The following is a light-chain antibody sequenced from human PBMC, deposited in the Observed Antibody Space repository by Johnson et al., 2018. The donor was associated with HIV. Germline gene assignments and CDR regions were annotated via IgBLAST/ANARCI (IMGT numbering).Light chain of an antibody. V-gene: IGLV1-51*01. J-gene: IGLJ1*01. Sequence: QSILTQPPSVSAAPGQTVTISCSGSSSNVGSSFVSWYRQVPGTAPKLLIYDNNKRPSGIPGRFSGSKSGPSATLGITGLQTGDEADYYCGTRDSSLTSYVFGAGTKVTVL. CDR1: SSNVGSSF. CDR2: DNN. CDR3: GTRDSSLTSYV.